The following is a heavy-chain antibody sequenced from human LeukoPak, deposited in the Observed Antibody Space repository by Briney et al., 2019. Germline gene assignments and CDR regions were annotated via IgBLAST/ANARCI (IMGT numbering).Heavy chain of an antibody. J-gene: IGHJ4*02. Sequence: PGGSLRLSCAASGFTFSSYGMSWVRQPPGKGLEWIGSIYYSGSTYYNPSLKSRVTISVDTSKNQFSLKLSSVTAADTAVYYCARRDGSGSYSLYYFDYWGQGTLVTVSS. CDR2: IYYSGST. CDR3: ARRDGSGSYSLYYFDY. V-gene: IGHV4-39*01. D-gene: IGHD3-10*01. CDR1: GFTFSSYG.